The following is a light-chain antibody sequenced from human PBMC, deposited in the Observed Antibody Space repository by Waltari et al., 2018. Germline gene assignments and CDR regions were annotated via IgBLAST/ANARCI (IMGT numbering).Light chain of an antibody. J-gene: IGKJ5*01. V-gene: IGKV1-33*01. CDR1: QDITNY. CDR3: QQYDNFPPFT. CDR2: DAS. Sequence: DIQMTQSPSSLSASIGDRATITCQASQDITNYLNWYKQKPRKAPKVLIYDASNLETGVPSRFNGSGSGTDFTFTISSLQPEDIATYYCQQYDNFPPFTFGQGTRLEIK.